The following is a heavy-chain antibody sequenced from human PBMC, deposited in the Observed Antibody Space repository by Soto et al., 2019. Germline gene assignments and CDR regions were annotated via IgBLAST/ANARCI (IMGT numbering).Heavy chain of an antibody. CDR3: ARRPWLSGYYDY. D-gene: IGHD3-22*01. J-gene: IGHJ4*02. Sequence: GESLKLSCTVSGDSFLVHLIGCVRPMPGKGLEWVGIIYPADSETRYSPSFQGQVTISVDKSINTAYLQWSSLKASDTAMYYCARRPWLSGYYDYWGQGTLVTVS. V-gene: IGHV5-51*01. CDR2: IYPADSET. CDR1: GDSFLVHL.